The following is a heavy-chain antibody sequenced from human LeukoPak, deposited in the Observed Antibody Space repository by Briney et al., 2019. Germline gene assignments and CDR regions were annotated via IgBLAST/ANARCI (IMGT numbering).Heavy chain of an antibody. CDR2: IGTAGDT. V-gene: IGHV3-13*01. CDR1: GFTFSSYD. CDR3: ARVRRDGYFDY. D-gene: IGHD5-24*01. Sequence: GGSLRLSCAASGFTFSSYDMHWVRHATGKGLEWVSAIGTAGDTYYPGSVKGRFTISRENAKNSLYLQMNSLRAGDTAVYYCARVRRDGYFDYWGQGTLVTVSS. J-gene: IGHJ4*02.